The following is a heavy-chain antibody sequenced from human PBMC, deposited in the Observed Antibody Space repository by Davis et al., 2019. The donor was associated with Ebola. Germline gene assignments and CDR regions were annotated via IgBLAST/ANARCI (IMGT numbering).Heavy chain of an antibody. CDR2: INNDGTST. CDR1: GFTFSSYW. Sequence: GESLKISCVASGFTFSSYWMSWVRQAPGKGLEWVSRINNDGTSTNYTDVVRGRFTVSRDNAKNTLYLQMNSLRDEDTAVYYCARGRGNYAIDYWGQGTLVIVSS. V-gene: IGHV3-74*01. J-gene: IGHJ4*02. CDR3: ARGRGNYAIDY. D-gene: IGHD1-7*01.